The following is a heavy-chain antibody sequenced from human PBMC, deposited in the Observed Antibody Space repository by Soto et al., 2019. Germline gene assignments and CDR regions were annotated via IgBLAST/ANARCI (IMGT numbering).Heavy chain of an antibody. CDR3: ARHRGSPGSYFGMDV. V-gene: IGHV5-51*01. J-gene: IGHJ6*02. Sequence: PVESLKISCKGSGYSFTSYWINWVRQMPGKGLEWMGVIYPGDSDTRYSPSYQVQVTISADKSINTAYLQWRSLKASDTAVYYCARHRGSPGSYFGMDVWGQGTTVTVSS. CDR2: IYPGDSDT. D-gene: IGHD5-12*01. CDR1: GYSFTSYW.